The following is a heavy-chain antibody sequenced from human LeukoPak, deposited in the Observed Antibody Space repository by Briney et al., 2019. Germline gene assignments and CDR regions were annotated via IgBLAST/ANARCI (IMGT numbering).Heavy chain of an antibody. Sequence: PSETLSLTCTVSGGSISSYYWSWIRQPPGKGLEWIGYIYYSGSTNYNPSLKSRVTISVDTSKNQFSLKLSSVTAADTAVYYCASTGTLTGGVIINWGQGTMVTVSS. CDR3: ASTGTLTGGVIIN. D-gene: IGHD3-10*01. CDR1: GGSISSYY. J-gene: IGHJ3*01. CDR2: IYYSGST. V-gene: IGHV4-59*01.